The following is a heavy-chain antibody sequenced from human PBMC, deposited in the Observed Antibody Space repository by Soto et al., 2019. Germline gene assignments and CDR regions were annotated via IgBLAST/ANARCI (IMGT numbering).Heavy chain of an antibody. D-gene: IGHD7-27*01. CDR3: AKTSLGAFEV. Sequence: QVQLQESGPRLVKPSDTLSLTCTVSGGSISDYFSSWIRQPPGKGLEWIGYIYHSGTTRYNPSLKSRVTISIDTSKNQFSLKLTSVNAADTAVYYCAKTSLGAFEVWGQGTMVSVSS. CDR2: IYHSGTT. V-gene: IGHV4-59*07. J-gene: IGHJ3*01. CDR1: GGSISDYF.